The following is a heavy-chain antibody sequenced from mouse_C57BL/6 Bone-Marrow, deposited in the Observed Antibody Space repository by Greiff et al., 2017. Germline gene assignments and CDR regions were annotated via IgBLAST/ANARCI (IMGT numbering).Heavy chain of an antibody. CDR3: ARLEFDGSSGDWYVDV. V-gene: IGHV1-85*01. D-gene: IGHD1-1*01. CDR2: IYPRDGST. Sequence: VQLQQSGPELVKPGASVKLSCKASGYTFTSYDINWVKQRPGQGLEWIGWIYPRDGSTKYNEKFKGKATLTVDTSSRTAYMELHSLTSEDSAVYFGARLEFDGSSGDWYVDVWGTGTTVTVSS. J-gene: IGHJ1*03. CDR1: GYTFTSYD.